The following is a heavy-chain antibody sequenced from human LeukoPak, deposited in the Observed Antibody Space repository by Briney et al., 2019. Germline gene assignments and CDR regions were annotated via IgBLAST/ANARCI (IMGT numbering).Heavy chain of an antibody. CDR1: AFTFSSYS. D-gene: IGHD4-17*01. CDR3: ARASTYGDYDPYYYYYYYMDV. CDR2: IISSRGSIT. Sequence: GGSLSLSCADSAFTFSSYSMNWVRQAPGKGREWVSYIISSRGSITYNADSVKARFTISRANDKNSLYLQMTSLRAKDTAVYYCARASTYGDYDPYYYYYYYMDVWGKGTTVTVS. V-gene: IGHV3-48*01. J-gene: IGHJ6*03.